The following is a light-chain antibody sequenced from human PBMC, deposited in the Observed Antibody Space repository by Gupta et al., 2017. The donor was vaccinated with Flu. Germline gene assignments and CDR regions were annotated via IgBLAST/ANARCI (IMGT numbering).Light chain of an antibody. V-gene: IGKV1-33*01. J-gene: IGKJ5*01. CDR1: QDISIY. CDR3: QQYGNLMIT. CDR2: DAS. Sequence: PSSLSASVGDRVTITCQASQDISIYLNWYQQKPGKAPKILIYDASSLETGVPSRFSGSGSGTDFTFTISSLQPEDIATYYCQQYGNLMITFGQGTRLEIK.